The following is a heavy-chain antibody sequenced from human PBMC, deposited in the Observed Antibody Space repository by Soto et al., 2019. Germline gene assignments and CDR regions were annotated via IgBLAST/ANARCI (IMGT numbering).Heavy chain of an antibody. CDR3: ASGTNGAFFVY. Sequence: GGSLRLSCAASGCTFSDYYMSWIRQAPGKGLEWVSYISSRSSTIFYADSVKGRFTISRDNVKNSLYLQMNSLRAEDTAVYYCASGTNGAFFVYWGQGILVTVSS. CDR1: GCTFSDYY. D-gene: IGHD2-8*01. J-gene: IGHJ4*02. CDR2: ISSRSSTI. V-gene: IGHV3-11*01.